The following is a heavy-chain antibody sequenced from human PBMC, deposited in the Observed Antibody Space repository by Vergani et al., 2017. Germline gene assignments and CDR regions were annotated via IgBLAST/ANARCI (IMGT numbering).Heavy chain of an antibody. D-gene: IGHD2-15*01. CDR1: GYPFTSYY. Sequence: QVQLVQSGAEVKKPGASVKVFCKASGYPFTSYYMHWVRQAPRQGLEWMGIINPSGGSTSYAQKFQGRVTMTRDTSTSTVYMELSSLRSEDTAVYYCARTNSGGSCYDYWGQGTLVTVSS. V-gene: IGHV1-46*03. J-gene: IGHJ4*02. CDR2: INPSGGST. CDR3: ARTNSGGSCYDY.